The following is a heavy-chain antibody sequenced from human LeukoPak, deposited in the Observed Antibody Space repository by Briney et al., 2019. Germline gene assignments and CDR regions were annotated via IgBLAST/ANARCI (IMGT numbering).Heavy chain of an antibody. V-gene: IGHV1-8*01. D-gene: IGHD3-10*01. CDR1: GYTFTSYD. CDR3: ARTLSYESPLRWFGEIYYYYYDMDV. CDR2: MNPNSGNT. J-gene: IGHJ6*02. Sequence: ASVKVSCKASGYTFTSYDINWVRQATGQGLEWMGWMNPNSGNTGYAQKFQGRVTMTRNTSISTAYMELSSLRSEDTAVYYCARTLSYESPLRWFGEIYYYYYDMDVWGQGTTVTVSS.